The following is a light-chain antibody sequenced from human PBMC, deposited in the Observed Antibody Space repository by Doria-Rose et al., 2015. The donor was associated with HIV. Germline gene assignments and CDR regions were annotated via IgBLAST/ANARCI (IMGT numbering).Light chain of an antibody. V-gene: IGKV3-20*01. CDR3: HQYGTSWT. Sequence: TQSPGTLSLSPGERATLSCRASPSFRSTYLAWYQQHPGQAPSRLIYYGSNRTTGIPDRFSASGSGTDFTLTINRLEPEDFALYYCHQYGTSWTFGQGNKVEI. CDR1: PSFRSTY. J-gene: IGKJ1*01. CDR2: YGS.